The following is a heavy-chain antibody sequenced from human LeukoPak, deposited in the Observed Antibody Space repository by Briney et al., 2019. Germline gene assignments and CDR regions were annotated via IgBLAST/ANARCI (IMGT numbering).Heavy chain of an antibody. D-gene: IGHD5-24*01. CDR2: IDLDNDK. CDR3: ARSSDGSYYDY. J-gene: IGHJ4*02. CDR1: GFSLSTNGMR. Sequence: SGPALVKPTQTLTLTCTFSGFSLSTNGMRASWIRQPPGKALEWLARIDLDNDKFYSTSLRTRLTIFKDTSKNEVVLTITNMDPVDTATYYCARSSDGSYYDYWGQGTLVTVSS. V-gene: IGHV2-70*04.